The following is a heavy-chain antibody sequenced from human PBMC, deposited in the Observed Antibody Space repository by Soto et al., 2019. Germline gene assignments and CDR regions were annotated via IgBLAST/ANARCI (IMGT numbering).Heavy chain of an antibody. J-gene: IGHJ4*02. Sequence: EVQLVESGGGLVQPGGSLRLSCAASGVTVSNNLMSWVRQAPGKGLECVSIIYSGGGTHYADSVRGRFTISRDNSKNTVYLQMNSLKADDTAVNYCARNVPVTTLGYWGQGTLVTVSS. CDR3: ARNVPVTTLGY. D-gene: IGHD4-17*01. CDR2: IYSGGGT. V-gene: IGHV3-66*01. CDR1: GVTVSNNL.